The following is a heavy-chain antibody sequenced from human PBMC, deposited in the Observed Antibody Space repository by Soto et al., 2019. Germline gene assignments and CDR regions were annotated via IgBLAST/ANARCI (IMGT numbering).Heavy chain of an antibody. J-gene: IGHJ5*02. CDR2: IYWDDDK. Sequence: QITLKESGPTLVKPTQTLTLTCTFSGFSLSTSGVGVGWIRQPPGKALEWLALIYWDDDKRYSPSLKSRLTITKDTSKNQVVLTMTNMDPVDTATYYCAHHSEIGELWRWFDPWGQGTLVTVSS. CDR3: AHHSEIGELWRWFDP. V-gene: IGHV2-5*02. CDR1: GFSLSTSGVG. D-gene: IGHD3-10*01.